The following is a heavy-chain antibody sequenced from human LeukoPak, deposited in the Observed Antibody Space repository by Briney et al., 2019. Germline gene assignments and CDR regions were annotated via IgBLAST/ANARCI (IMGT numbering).Heavy chain of an antibody. J-gene: IGHJ4*02. V-gene: IGHV1-69*04. CDR2: IIPILGIA. CDR3: ASSGATLTHDY. D-gene: IGHD1-26*01. CDR1: GGTFSSYA. Sequence: GASVKVSCKASGGTFSSYAISWVRQAPGQGLEWMGRIIPILGIANYAQKFQGRVTITADESTSTAHMELSSLRSEDTAVYYCASSGATLTHDYWGQGTLVTVSS.